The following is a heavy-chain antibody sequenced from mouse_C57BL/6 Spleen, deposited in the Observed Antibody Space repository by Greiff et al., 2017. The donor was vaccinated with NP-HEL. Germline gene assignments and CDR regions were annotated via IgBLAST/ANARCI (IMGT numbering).Heavy chain of an antibody. Sequence: EVNVVESGEGLVKPGGSLKLSCAASGFTFSSYAMSWVRQTPEKRLEWVAYISSGGDYIYYADTVKGRFTISRDNARNTLYLQMSSLKSEDTAMYYCTRSYYSNYGFAYWGQGTLVTVSA. CDR2: ISSGGDYI. CDR3: TRSYYSNYGFAY. CDR1: GFTFSSYA. J-gene: IGHJ3*01. D-gene: IGHD2-5*01. V-gene: IGHV5-9-1*02.